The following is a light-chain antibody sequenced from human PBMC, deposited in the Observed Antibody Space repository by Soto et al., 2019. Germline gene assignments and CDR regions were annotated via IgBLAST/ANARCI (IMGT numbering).Light chain of an antibody. J-gene: IGLJ1*01. Sequence: QSVLTQPASVSGSPGQSITISCTGTGNDVGGHNYVSWYQQHPGKAPKLMIYDVSHRPSGVSDRFSGSKSGNTASLTISGLQTEDEAEYFCGSYSSSNTPNVFGTGTKVTV. CDR3: GSYSSSNTPNV. CDR1: GNDVGGHNY. V-gene: IGLV2-14*03. CDR2: DVS.